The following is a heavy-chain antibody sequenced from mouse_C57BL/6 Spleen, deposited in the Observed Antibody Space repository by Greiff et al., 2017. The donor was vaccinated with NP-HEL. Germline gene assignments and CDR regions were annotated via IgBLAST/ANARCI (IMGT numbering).Heavy chain of an antibody. V-gene: IGHV1-82*01. Sequence: QVQLQQSGPELVKPGASVKISCKASGYAFSSSWMNWVKQRPGKGLEWIGRIYPGDGDTNYNGKFKGKATLTADKSSSTAYMQLSSLTSEDSAVYFCARVAGYYGSSFDYWGQGTTLTVSS. CDR2: IYPGDGDT. CDR1: GYAFSSSW. J-gene: IGHJ2*01. D-gene: IGHD1-1*01. CDR3: ARVAGYYGSSFDY.